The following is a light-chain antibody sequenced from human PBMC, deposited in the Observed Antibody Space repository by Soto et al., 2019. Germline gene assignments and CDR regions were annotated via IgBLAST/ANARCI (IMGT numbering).Light chain of an antibody. CDR2: DAS. CDR3: LQRSNWPPGFT. J-gene: IGKJ3*01. V-gene: IGKV3-11*01. CDR1: QSVSSY. Sequence: EIVLTQSPATLSLSPGERATLSCRASQSVSSYLAWYQQKPGQAPRLLIYDASNRATGIPARFSGSGSGTDFTLTISRLEPEDFAVYYCLQRSNWPPGFTFGPGTKVDIK.